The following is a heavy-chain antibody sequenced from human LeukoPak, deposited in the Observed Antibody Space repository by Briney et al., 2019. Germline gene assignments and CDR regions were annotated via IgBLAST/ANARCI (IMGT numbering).Heavy chain of an antibody. D-gene: IGHD6-13*01. Sequence: GWSLRLSCAASGFTFNSYGMHWVRQAPGKGLEWVAVISYDGSNKYYADSVKGRFTISRDNSKNTLYLQMNSLRAEDTAVYYCAKDQDVAAAGTWGSIDYWGQGTLVTVSS. V-gene: IGHV3-30*18. CDR2: ISYDGSNK. J-gene: IGHJ4*02. CDR1: GFTFNSYG. CDR3: AKDQDVAAAGTWGSIDY.